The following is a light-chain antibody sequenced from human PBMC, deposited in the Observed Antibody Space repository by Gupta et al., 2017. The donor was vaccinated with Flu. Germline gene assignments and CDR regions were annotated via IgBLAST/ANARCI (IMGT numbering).Light chain of an antibody. CDR1: QSVLYSSNNKNY. CDR3: QQYYSTPQLT. V-gene: IGKV4-1*01. Sequence: DIVMTKSPDSLAVSLGERATINCKSSQSVLYSSNNKNYLAWYQQKPGQPPKLLIYWASTRESGVPDRVSGSGSGTDFTLTISSLQAEDVAVYYCQQYYSTPQLTFGGGTKVEIK. J-gene: IGKJ4*01. CDR2: WAS.